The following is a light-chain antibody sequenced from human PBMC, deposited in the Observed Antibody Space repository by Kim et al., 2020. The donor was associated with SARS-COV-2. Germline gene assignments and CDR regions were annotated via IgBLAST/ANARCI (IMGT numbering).Light chain of an antibody. CDR1: SSDVGGYKY. J-gene: IGLJ1*01. Sequence: QSALTQPASVSGSPGQSITISCTGTSSDVGGYKYVSRYQQYPGKAPKLMIYDVNERPSGVSNRFSGSKSGNTASLTISGLQAEDEADYYCSSYTSSGTYVFGTGTKVTVL. V-gene: IGLV2-14*01. CDR3: SSYTSSGTYV. CDR2: DVN.